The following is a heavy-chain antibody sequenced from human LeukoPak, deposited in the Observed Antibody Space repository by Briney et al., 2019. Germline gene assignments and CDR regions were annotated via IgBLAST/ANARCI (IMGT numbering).Heavy chain of an antibody. J-gene: IGHJ4*02. D-gene: IGHD3-22*01. CDR2: ISGNGDLT. CDR3: ARAPPYDSSGYPDY. Sequence: WGSLRLSCAASGFTFSSSGMAWVRQAPGKGPEWVSAISGNGDLTYYADSVKGRFTISRDNAKNSLYLQMNSLRAEDTAVYYCARAPPYDSSGYPDYWGQGTLVTVSS. CDR1: GFTFSSSG. V-gene: IGHV3-23*01.